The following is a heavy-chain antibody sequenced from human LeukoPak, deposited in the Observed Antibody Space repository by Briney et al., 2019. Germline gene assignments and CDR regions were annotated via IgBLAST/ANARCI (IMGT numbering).Heavy chain of an antibody. Sequence: PGGSLRLSCAASGFPFSSYAMSWVRQAPGKGLAWVSAISGSGGSTYYADSVKGRFTISRDHSKNTLYLQMNSLRAEDTAVYYCAKDRFGESPANFDYWGQGTLVTVSS. CDR1: GFPFSSYA. CDR2: ISGSGGST. J-gene: IGHJ4*02. V-gene: IGHV3-23*01. D-gene: IGHD3-10*01. CDR3: AKDRFGESPANFDY.